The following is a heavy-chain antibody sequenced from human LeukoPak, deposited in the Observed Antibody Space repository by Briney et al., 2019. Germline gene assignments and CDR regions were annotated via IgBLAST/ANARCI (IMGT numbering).Heavy chain of an antibody. CDR3: ARAPGPLDI. Sequence: GASVKVSCKASGYTFSDYYINWVRQAPGQGLEWMGWIDPNSGGTNYAQKFKGRVTMTRDTSISTAYMELSSLRSDDTAVYYCARAPGPLDIWGQGTVVTVSS. V-gene: IGHV1-2*02. CDR2: IDPNSGGT. CDR1: GYTFSDYY. J-gene: IGHJ3*02.